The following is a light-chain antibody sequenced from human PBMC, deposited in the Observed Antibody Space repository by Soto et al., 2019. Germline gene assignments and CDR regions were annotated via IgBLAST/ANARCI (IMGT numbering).Light chain of an antibody. V-gene: IGKV1D-13*01. Sequence: AIQLTQSPSSLSSSVGGRVTITCRASQDVSSSLAWYQQKPGKAPKLLVYDASTLQSGVASRFSGSGSGTEFTLIISGLQPDDSATYYCQQYTNTNNPWMFGQGTNVDIK. CDR2: DAS. J-gene: IGKJ1*01. CDR1: QDVSSS. CDR3: QQYTNTNNPWM.